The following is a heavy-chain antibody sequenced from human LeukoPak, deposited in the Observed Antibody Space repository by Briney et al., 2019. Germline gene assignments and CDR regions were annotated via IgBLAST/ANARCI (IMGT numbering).Heavy chain of an antibody. CDR2: ISGAGRSI. V-gene: IGHV3-23*01. Sequence: PGGSLRLSCAASGFTFSSYGMTWVRQAPGKGLEWVSVISGAGRSIYYADSVKGRFTISRDNSKNTLNLQMNSLRAEDAAVYYCAKSVVAGTKPWFDSWGQGTLVTVSS. CDR1: GFTFSSYG. D-gene: IGHD6-19*01. CDR3: AKSVVAGTKPWFDS. J-gene: IGHJ5*01.